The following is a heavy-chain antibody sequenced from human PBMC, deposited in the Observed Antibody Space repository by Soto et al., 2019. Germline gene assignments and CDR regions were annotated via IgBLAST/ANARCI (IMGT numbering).Heavy chain of an antibody. CDR3: ARVVDYYDPYYYYGMDV. D-gene: IGHD3-22*01. CDR1: GFTFSSYA. Sequence: GGSLRLSCAASGFTFSSYAMTWVRQAPGKGLEWVSAISGSGAYTYYANSVKGRFTISRDNAKNSLYLQMNSLRAEDTAVYYCARVVDYYDPYYYYGMDVWGQGTTVTVSS. J-gene: IGHJ6*02. CDR2: ISGSGAYT. V-gene: IGHV3-23*01.